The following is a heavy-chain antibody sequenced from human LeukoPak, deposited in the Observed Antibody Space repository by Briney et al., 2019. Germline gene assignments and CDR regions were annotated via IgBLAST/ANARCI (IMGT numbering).Heavy chain of an antibody. CDR1: GYSISSGYY. V-gene: IGHV4-38-2*02. J-gene: IGHJ3*02. CDR2: IYHSGST. CDR3: ARAPTYYYDSSGSTPAYAFDI. D-gene: IGHD3-22*01. Sequence: SETLSLTCTVSGYSISSGYYWGWIRQPPGKGLEWIGSIYHSGSTYYNPSLKSRVTISVDTSKNQFSLKLSSVTAADTAVYYCARAPTYYYDSSGSTPAYAFDIWGQGTMVTVSS.